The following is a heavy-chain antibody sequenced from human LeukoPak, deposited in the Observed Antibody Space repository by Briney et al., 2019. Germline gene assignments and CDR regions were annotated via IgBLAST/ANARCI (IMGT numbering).Heavy chain of an antibody. D-gene: IGHD3-9*01. CDR1: NYSISSGYY. Sequence: PSETLSLTCTVSNYSISSGYYWGWVRQPPGKGLEWIGHIYHSGSTFYNPSLKSRVTLSVDASKNQFSLTMSSVTAVDTAVYYCARVSFDWSYYFDYWGQGTLVTVSS. CDR3: ARVSFDWSYYFDY. J-gene: IGHJ4*02. V-gene: IGHV4-38-2*02. CDR2: IYHSGST.